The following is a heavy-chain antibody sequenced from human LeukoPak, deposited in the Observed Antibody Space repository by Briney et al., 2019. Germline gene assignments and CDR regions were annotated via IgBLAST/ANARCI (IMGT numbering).Heavy chain of an antibody. CDR2: ISSSSSYI. CDR3: ARAYLVTGTGGY. CDR1: GFTFSSYS. D-gene: IGHD1-7*01. Sequence: GGSLRLSCAASGFTFSSYSMNWVHQAPGKGLEWVSSISSSSSYIYYADSVKGRFTISRDKAKNSLYLQMNSLRAEDTAVYYCARAYLVTGTGGYWGQGTLVTVSS. V-gene: IGHV3-21*01. J-gene: IGHJ4*02.